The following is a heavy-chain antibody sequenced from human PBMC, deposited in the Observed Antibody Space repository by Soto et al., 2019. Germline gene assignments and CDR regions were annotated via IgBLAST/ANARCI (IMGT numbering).Heavy chain of an antibody. CDR1: VFTFSSYA. Sequence: PWGSLRLSCLASVFTFSSYAMTWFRQAPGKGLEWVSAISGGDGSPSYADSVKGRFTISRDNSKNTLYLHMNSLRADDTAAYYCAKWHTYNYDSLAFSGFDCWGQGTQVTVSS. CDR3: AKWHTYNYDSLAFSGFDC. J-gene: IGHJ4*02. D-gene: IGHD3-16*01. V-gene: IGHV3-23*01. CDR2: ISGGDGSP.